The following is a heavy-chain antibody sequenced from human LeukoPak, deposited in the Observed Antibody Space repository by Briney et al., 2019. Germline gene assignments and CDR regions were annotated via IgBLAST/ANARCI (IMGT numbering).Heavy chain of an antibody. V-gene: IGHV3-7*01. CDR1: GFTLRNHW. CDR2: INKDGSEI. D-gene: IGHD6-19*01. J-gene: IGHJ4*02. CDR3: ARIAVAGTGPLGY. Sequence: GGSLRLSCAASGFTLRNHWMSWVRQAPGKGLEWVANINKDGSEIYFVDSLKGRFSISRDNANNSLYLQMNSLSAEDTAVYYCARIAVAGTGPLGYWGQGTLVTVSS.